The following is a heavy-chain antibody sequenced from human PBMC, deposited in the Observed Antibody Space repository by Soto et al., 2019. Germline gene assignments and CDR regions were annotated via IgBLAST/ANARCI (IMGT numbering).Heavy chain of an antibody. D-gene: IGHD1-26*01. J-gene: IGHJ4*02. CDR3: AKGQKWELPFDY. CDR1: GFIFSSYA. Sequence: GGSLRLSCAASGFIFSSYAMSWVRQAPGRGLEWVSAFSGTTSSTYYAPSVKGRFTISRDNSKNTLYLQMNSLKAEDTAVYYCAKGQKWELPFDYWGQGALVTVSS. CDR2: FSGTTSST. V-gene: IGHV3-23*01.